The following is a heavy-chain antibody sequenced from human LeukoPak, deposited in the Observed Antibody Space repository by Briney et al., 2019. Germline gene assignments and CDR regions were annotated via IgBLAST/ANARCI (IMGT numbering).Heavy chain of an antibody. CDR2: INPDGSRS. J-gene: IGHJ4*02. Sequence: GGSLRLSCAASGYTFSTYWMHWVRQVPGEGLVWVSRINPDGSRSSYADSVKGRFTISRDNAKNTLFLRMNSLRAEDTAVYYCSRDTFGDHDYWGRGTLVTVSS. CDR3: SRDTFGDHDY. CDR1: GYTFSTYW. D-gene: IGHD2-21*01. V-gene: IGHV3-74*01.